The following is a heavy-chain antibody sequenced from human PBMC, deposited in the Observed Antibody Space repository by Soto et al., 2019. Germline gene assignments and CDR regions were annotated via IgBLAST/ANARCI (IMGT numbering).Heavy chain of an antibody. CDR2: IYSGGST. Sequence: PGGSLRLSCAASGFTVSSNYMSWVRQAPGKGLEWVSVIYSGGSTYYADSVKGRFTISRDNSKNTLYLQMNSLRAEDTAVYYCARSPYYYDSSGWSYFDYWGQGTLVTVSS. J-gene: IGHJ4*02. V-gene: IGHV3-53*01. CDR1: GFTVSSNY. D-gene: IGHD3-22*01. CDR3: ARSPYYYDSSGWSYFDY.